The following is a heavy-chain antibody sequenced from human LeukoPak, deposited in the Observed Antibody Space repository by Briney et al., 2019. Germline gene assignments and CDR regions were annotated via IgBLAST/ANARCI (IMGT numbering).Heavy chain of an antibody. V-gene: IGHV3-74*01. CDR2: IKNDGSST. CDR1: GFPFSNYW. Sequence: GGSLGLSCAASGFPFSNYWMHWVRQAPGKGLVWVSHIKNDGSSTSYADSVKGRFTISRDNAKNTVYLQMNSLRDEDTAVYYCARARYDYRLPVDPWGQGTLVTVSS. J-gene: IGHJ5*02. CDR3: ARARYDYRLPVDP. D-gene: IGHD5-12*01.